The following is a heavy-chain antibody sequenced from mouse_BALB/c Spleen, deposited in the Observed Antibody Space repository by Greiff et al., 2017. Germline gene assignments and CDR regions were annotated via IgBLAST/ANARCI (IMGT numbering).Heavy chain of an antibody. CDR1: GYTFTDYA. J-gene: IGHJ3*01. CDR3: AKGIYYGNSCIAY. D-gene: IGHD2-1*01. V-gene: IGHV1-67*01. CDR2: ISTYSGNT. Sequence: VQGVESGPELVRPGVSVKISCKGSGYTFTDYAMHWVKQSHAKSLEWIGVISTYSGNTNYNQKFKGKATMTVDKSSSTAYMELARLTTEDSAIYSGAKGIYYGNSCIAYWGQGTMVTVSA.